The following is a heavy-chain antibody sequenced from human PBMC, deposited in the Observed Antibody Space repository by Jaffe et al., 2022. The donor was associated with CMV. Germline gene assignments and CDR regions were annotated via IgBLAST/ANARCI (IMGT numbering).Heavy chain of an antibody. CDR1: GFSLSTSGVG. D-gene: IGHD2-21*01. CDR2: IYWDDDT. V-gene: IGHV2-5*02. J-gene: IGHJ4*02. Sequence: QITLKESGPTLVKPTQTLTVTCTFSGFSLSTSGVGVGWVRQPPGKALQWLALIYWDDDTRYSPSLKSRLTVTKDTSKNQVVLTMTNLDPVDTGTYYCAHTSPSFRGPLDYWGQGILVTVS. CDR3: AHTSPSFRGPLDY.